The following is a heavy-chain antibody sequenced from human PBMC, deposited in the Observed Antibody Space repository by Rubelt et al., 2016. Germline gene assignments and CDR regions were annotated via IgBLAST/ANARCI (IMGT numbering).Heavy chain of an antibody. D-gene: IGHD3-22*01. J-gene: IGHJ4*02. CDR3: ARQSVLRNYYDSSEGVLGY. CDR2: IYYSGST. Sequence: QLQLQESGPGLVKPSETLPLTCTVSGGSISSSSYYWGWIRQPPGKGLEWIGSIYYSGSTYYNPSLKCRVSISVDTSKNQFSLKLSSVTAADTAVYYCARQSVLRNYYDSSEGVLGYWGQGTLVTVSS. V-gene: IGHV4-39*01. CDR1: GGSISSSSYY.